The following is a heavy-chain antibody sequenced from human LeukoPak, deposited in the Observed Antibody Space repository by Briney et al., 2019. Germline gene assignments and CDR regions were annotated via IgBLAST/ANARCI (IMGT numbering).Heavy chain of an antibody. Sequence: SETLSLTCSVSGGSIRSFYWSWIRQPPGKGLEWIGYIYHSGSTNYNPSLKSRVTMSVDTSKNQFSLKLSSVTAADTAVYYCAREWRSWGQGTLVTVSS. CDR1: GGSIRSFY. CDR2: IYHSGST. CDR3: AREWRS. J-gene: IGHJ4*02. D-gene: IGHD3-3*01. V-gene: IGHV4-59*12.